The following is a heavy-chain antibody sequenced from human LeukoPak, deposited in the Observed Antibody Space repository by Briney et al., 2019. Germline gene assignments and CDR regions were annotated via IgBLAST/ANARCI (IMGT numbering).Heavy chain of an antibody. CDR3: AAVVGSVVVAATAFAFDI. CDR1: GFTFTSSA. J-gene: IGHJ3*02. CDR2: IVVGSGNT. D-gene: IGHD2-15*01. Sequence: ASVKVSCKASGFTFTSSAMQWVRQAREQRLEWIGWIVVGSGNTNYAQKFQERVTITRDMSTSTAYMELSSLRSEDTAVYYCAAVVGSVVVAATAFAFDIWGQGTMVTVSS. V-gene: IGHV1-58*02.